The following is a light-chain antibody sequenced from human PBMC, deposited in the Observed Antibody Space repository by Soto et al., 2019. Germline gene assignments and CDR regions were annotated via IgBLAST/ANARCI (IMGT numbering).Light chain of an antibody. CDR2: DVS. J-gene: IGLJ2*01. CDR1: SSDVGGYNY. V-gene: IGLV2-14*03. Sequence: QSALTQPASGSGSPGPSITISCTGTSSDVGGYNYVSWYQQHPGKAPKLMMYDVSIRPSGVSNRFSGAKSGNTASLTISGLQAEDEAEYYCSSYTSSSTLKVFGGGTKVTVL. CDR3: SSYTSSSTLKV.